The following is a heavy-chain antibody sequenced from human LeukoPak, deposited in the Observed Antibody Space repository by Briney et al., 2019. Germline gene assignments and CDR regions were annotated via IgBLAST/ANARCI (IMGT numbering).Heavy chain of an antibody. CDR1: GYSFTSYW. J-gene: IGHJ4*02. CDR3: ARHVTVVSPPPH. V-gene: IGHV5-51*01. Sequence: GESLKISCKGSGYSFTSYWIGWVRQMPGTGLEWVGTIYPGDSDTRYSPSFQGQVTISADKSTSTAYLQWNSLKASDTAMYYCARHVTVVSPPPHWGQGTLVIVSS. CDR2: IYPGDSDT. D-gene: IGHD2-21*01.